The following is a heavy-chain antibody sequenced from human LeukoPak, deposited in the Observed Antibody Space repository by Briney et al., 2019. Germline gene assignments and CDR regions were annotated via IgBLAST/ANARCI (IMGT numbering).Heavy chain of an antibody. CDR2: IIPIFGIA. CDR3: ASLTRPRDYFYGMDV. J-gene: IGHJ6*02. Sequence: SVKVSCKASGGTFSSYAISWVRQAPGQGLEWMGRIIPIFGIANYAQKFQGRVTITADKSTSTAYMELSSLRSEDTAVYYCASLTRPRDYFYGMDVWGQGTTVTVSS. V-gene: IGHV1-69*04. CDR1: GGTFSSYA.